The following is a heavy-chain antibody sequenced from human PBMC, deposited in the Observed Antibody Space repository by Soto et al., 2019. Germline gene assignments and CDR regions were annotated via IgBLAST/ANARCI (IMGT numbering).Heavy chain of an antibody. CDR2: ISHSGAT. J-gene: IGHJ6*02. CDR3: ARGNHYYGMDV. CDR1: GGSFTDYY. Sequence: SETLSLTCAVYGGSFTDYYWTWIRQPPGKGLEWIGEISHSGATNYNPSLKGRVTISEDTSKNQVSLKVTSVTAADTAVFYCARGNHYYGMDVWGQGTTVTVS. V-gene: IGHV4-34*01.